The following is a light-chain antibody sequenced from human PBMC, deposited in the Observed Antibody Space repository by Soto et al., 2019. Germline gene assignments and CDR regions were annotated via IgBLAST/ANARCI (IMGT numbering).Light chain of an antibody. J-gene: IGKJ4*01. V-gene: IGKV1-9*01. CDR1: QGIGSY. Sequence: DIQLTQSPSFLSASVGDRVTITCRASQGIGSYLAWYQQKPGKAPNLLIYAASTLQSGVPSRFSGSGSGTDFTLTISSLQPEDFATYDGHQLNNYPHSFGGGTKLEIK. CDR3: HQLNNYPHS. CDR2: AAS.